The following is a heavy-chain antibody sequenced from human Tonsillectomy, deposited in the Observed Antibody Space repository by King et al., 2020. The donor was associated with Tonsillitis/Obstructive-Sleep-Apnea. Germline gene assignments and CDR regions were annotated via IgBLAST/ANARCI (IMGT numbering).Heavy chain of an antibody. CDR1: GFTFSSYE. CDR3: ARDFSGYSGYDAFDI. J-gene: IGHJ3*02. CDR2: ISSSGSTI. D-gene: IGHD5-12*01. V-gene: IGHV3-48*03. Sequence: QLVQSGGGLVQPGGSLRLSCAASGFTFSSYEMNWVRQAPGKGLEWVSYISSSGSTIYYADSVKGRFTISRDNAKNSLYLQMSSLRAEDTAVYYCARDFSGYSGYDAFDIWGQGTMVTVSS.